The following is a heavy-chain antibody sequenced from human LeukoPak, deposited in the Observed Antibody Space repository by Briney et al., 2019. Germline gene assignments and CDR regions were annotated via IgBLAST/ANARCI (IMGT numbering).Heavy chain of an antibody. CDR3: ARAVGSFDWLPLFDY. V-gene: IGHV4-30-4*07. D-gene: IGHD3-9*01. J-gene: IGHJ4*02. CDR1: GGSISSGGYS. CDR2: IYYSGST. Sequence: TLSLTCAVSGGSISSGGYSWSWIRQPPGKGLEWIGYIYYSGSTYYNPSLKSRVTISVDTSKNQFYLKLSSVTAADTAVYYCARAVGSFDWLPLFDYWGQGTLVTVSS.